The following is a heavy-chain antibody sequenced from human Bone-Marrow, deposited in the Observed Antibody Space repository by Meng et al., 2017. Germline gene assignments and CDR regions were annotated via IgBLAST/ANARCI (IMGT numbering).Heavy chain of an antibody. Sequence: GGSLRLSCAASGSIISGSDIHWVRQAPGQGLEWVGRIVTKRNHYATTYAASVKGGFTISRDDSLNTGYLQMDSLRSEDTALYYCTVYITGHMWGRGTMVTVSS. V-gene: IGHV3-73*01. CDR2: IVTKRNHYAT. CDR3: TVYITGHM. J-gene: IGHJ3*02. CDR1: GSIISGSD. D-gene: IGHD6-19*01.